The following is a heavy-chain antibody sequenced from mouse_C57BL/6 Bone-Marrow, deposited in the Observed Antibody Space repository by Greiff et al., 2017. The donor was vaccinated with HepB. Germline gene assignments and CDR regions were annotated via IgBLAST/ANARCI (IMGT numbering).Heavy chain of an antibody. Sequence: EVMLVESGGGLVKPGGSLKLSCAASGFTFSSYTMSWVRQTPEKRLEWVATISGGGGNTYYPDSVKGRFTISRDNAKNTLYLQMSSLRSEDTALYYCARQDGRYYYGSSYWYFDVWGTGTTVTVSS. D-gene: IGHD1-1*01. CDR1: GFTFSSYT. CDR2: ISGGGGNT. CDR3: ARQDGRYYYGSSYWYFDV. J-gene: IGHJ1*03. V-gene: IGHV5-9*01.